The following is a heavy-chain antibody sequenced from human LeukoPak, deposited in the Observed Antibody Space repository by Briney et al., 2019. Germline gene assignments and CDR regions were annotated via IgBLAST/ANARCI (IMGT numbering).Heavy chain of an antibody. Sequence: GGSLRLSCAASGFRFSVYWMHWARQAPGKGLVWVSRINSDGSVTSFADSVKGRFTISRDNAKNTVYLQMNSLTVEDTAVYFCARSSHYTIPFDSWGQGMLVTVSS. D-gene: IGHD2-2*02. J-gene: IGHJ5*01. CDR1: GFRFSVYW. CDR3: ARSSHYTIPFDS. CDR2: INSDGSVT. V-gene: IGHV3-74*01.